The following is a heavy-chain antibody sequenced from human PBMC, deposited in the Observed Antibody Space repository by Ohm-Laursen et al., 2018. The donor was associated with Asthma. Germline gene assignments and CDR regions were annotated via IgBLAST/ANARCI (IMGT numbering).Heavy chain of an antibody. CDR2: ISSSGSTI. J-gene: IGHJ4*02. CDR3: AREGVNYYDSSGYLEY. CDR1: GFTFSNYN. V-gene: IGHV3-11*01. D-gene: IGHD3-22*01. Sequence: SLRLSCAASGFTFSNYNMIWIRQAPGKGLEWVSYISSSGSTIYYADSVKGRFTISRDNAKNSLYLQMNSLRAEDTAVYYCAREGVNYYDSSGYLEYWGQGTLVTVSS.